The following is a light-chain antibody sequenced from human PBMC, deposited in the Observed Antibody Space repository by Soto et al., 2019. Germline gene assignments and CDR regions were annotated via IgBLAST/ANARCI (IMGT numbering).Light chain of an antibody. Sequence: VLTQPPSASGTPGQKVFISCSGSSSNIGGTNYAYWYQQLPGAAPKLLMHSNNLRPSGVPERISGSEFGTAASLAISGLRSEDEAVYYCASWDDRLGAVIFGGGTKVTVL. CDR1: SSNIGGTNY. J-gene: IGLJ2*01. V-gene: IGLV1-47*02. CDR3: ASWDDRLGAVI. CDR2: SNN.